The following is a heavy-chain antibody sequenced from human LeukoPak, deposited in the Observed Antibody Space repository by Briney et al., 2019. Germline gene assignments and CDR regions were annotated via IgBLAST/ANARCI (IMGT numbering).Heavy chain of an antibody. Sequence: PGGSLRLSCTVSGFTFGDYAMSWVRQAPGKGLEWVGFIRSRAYGGAAEYAPSVKNRFIISRDDSNGIAYLQMNSLKSEDTAIYSGTRARGGPPWAMFIDYWGQGTLVTVSS. CDR1: GFTFGDYA. CDR3: TRARGGPPWAMFIDY. CDR2: IRSRAYGGAA. D-gene: IGHD3-10*02. V-gene: IGHV3-49*04. J-gene: IGHJ4*02.